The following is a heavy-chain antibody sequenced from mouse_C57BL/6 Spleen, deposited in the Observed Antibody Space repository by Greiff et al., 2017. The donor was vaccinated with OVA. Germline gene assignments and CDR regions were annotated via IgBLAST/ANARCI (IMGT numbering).Heavy chain of an antibody. D-gene: IGHD1-1*01. V-gene: IGHV1-82*01. CDR1: GYAFSSSW. CDR3: ARPSTVVSEGASMDY. CDR2: IYPGDGDT. Sequence: VQLQQSGPELVKPGASVKISCKASGYAFSSSWMNWVKQRPGKGLEWIGRIYPGDGDTNYNGKFKGKATLTEDKSSSTAYMQLSSLTSEDSAVYFCARPSTVVSEGASMDYWGQGTSVTVSS. J-gene: IGHJ4*01.